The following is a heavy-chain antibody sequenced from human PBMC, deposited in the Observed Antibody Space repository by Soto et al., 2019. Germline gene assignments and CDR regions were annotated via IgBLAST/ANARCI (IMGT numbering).Heavy chain of an antibody. CDR2: ISYDGSNK. D-gene: IGHD2-2*01. J-gene: IGHJ6*02. CDR3: ASLRGWDIVLVPAAGDYGMDV. Sequence: GGSLRLSCAASGFTFSSYGMHWVRQAPGKGLEWVAVISYDGSNKYYADSVKGRFTISRDNSKNTLYLQMNSLRAEDTAVYYCASLRGWDIVLVPAAGDYGMDVWGQGTTVTVSS. CDR1: GFTFSSYG. V-gene: IGHV3-30*03.